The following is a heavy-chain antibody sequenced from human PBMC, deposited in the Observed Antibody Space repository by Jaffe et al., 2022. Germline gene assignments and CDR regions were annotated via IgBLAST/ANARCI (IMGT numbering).Heavy chain of an antibody. CDR3: ARDGGVGVRGGIYYFDY. CDR1: GYSISSGYY. D-gene: IGHD3-10*01. CDR2: IYHSGST. J-gene: IGHJ4*02. V-gene: IGHV4-38-2*02. Sequence: QVQLQESGPGLVKPSETLSLTCAVSGYSISSGYYWGWIRQPPGKGLEWIGSIYHSGSTYYNPSLKSRVTISVDTSKNQFSLKLSSVTAADTAVYYCARDGGVGVRGGIYYFDYWGQGTLVTVSS.